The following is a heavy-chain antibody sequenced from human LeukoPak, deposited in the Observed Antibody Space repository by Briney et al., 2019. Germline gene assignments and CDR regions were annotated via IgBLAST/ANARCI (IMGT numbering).Heavy chain of an antibody. V-gene: IGHV3-11*01. CDR3: ARDQGIAAREYYYYGMDV. D-gene: IGHD6-6*01. Sequence: GGSLRLSCAASGFTFSDYYMSWIRQAPGKGPEWVSYISSSGSTIYYADSVKGRFTISRDNAKNSLYLQMNSLRAEDTAVYYCARDQGIAAREYYYYGMDVWGQGTTVTVSS. J-gene: IGHJ6*02. CDR1: GFTFSDYY. CDR2: ISSSGSTI.